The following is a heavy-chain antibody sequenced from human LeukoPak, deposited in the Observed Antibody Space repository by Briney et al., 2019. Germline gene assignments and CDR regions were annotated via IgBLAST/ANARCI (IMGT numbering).Heavy chain of an antibody. CDR2: IYTSGST. J-gene: IGHJ4*02. V-gene: IGHV4-4*07. CDR3: ARGHYYGSGSYYTIDY. Sequence: SETLSLTCTVSGGSISSYYWSWIRQPAGKGLEWIGRIYTSGSTNYNPSLKSRVTMSVDTSKNQFSLKLSSVTAADTAVYYCARGHYYGSGSYYTIDYWGQGTLVTVSS. CDR1: GGSISSYY. D-gene: IGHD3-10*01.